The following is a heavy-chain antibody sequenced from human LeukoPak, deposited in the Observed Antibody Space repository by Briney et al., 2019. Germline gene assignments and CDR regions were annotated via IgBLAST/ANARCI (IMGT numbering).Heavy chain of an antibody. CDR2: INGGGVNT. CDR1: VFIFSNYA. D-gene: IGHD6-19*01. V-gene: IGHV3-23*01. Sequence: PGGSLRLSCAASVFIFSNYAMSWVRQAPGKGLEWVSSINGGGVNTYYPDSVKGRFTISRDNSQNSLYVQMNSLRAEDTAVYYCARSRGSGWYGDWYFDLWGRGTLVTASS. CDR3: ARSRGSGWYGDWYFDL. J-gene: IGHJ2*01.